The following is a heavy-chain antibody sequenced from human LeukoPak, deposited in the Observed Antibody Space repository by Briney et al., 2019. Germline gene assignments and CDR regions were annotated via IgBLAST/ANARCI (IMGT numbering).Heavy chain of an antibody. D-gene: IGHD1-26*01. J-gene: IGHJ4*02. V-gene: IGHV1-69*05. Sequence: SVKVSCKASGGTFSSYAISWVRQAPGQGLEWMGGIIPIFGTANYAQKFQGRVTITTDESTSTAYMELSSLRSEDTAVYYCATDSGSYYGFDYWGQGTLVTVSS. CDR2: IIPIFGTA. CDR1: GGTFSSYA. CDR3: ATDSGSYYGFDY.